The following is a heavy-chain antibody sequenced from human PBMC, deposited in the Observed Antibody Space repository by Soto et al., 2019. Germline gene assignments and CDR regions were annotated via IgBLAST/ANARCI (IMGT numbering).Heavy chain of an antibody. CDR2: ISYDERNK. CDR1: GFTFSSYA. Sequence: QVQLVESGGGVVQPGRSLRLSCAASGFTFSSYAMNWVRQAPGKGLEWVAVISYDERNKYYADSVKGRFTISRDNSKNTLYLQMNSLRAEDSAVYYCASDRCSGGSCYLYCFDYWGQGSLVTVSS. CDR3: ASDRCSGGSCYLYCFDY. V-gene: IGHV3-30*04. D-gene: IGHD2-15*01. J-gene: IGHJ4*02.